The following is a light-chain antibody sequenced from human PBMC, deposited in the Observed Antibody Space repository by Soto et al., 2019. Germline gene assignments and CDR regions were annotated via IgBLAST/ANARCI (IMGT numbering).Light chain of an antibody. CDR3: QQRSNWPPLIT. CDR1: QSVSSY. J-gene: IGKJ5*01. Sequence: EIVLTPSPATLSLSPGERATLSCRASQSVSSYLAWYQQKPGQAPRLLIYDASNRATGIPARFSGSGSGTAFTLTISSLEPEDFAVYYCQQRSNWPPLITFGQGTRLEIK. CDR2: DAS. V-gene: IGKV3-11*01.